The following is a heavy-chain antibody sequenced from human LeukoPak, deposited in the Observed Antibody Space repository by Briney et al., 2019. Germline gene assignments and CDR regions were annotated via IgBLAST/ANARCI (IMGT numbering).Heavy chain of an antibody. Sequence: ASVKVSCKASGYTFTSYGISWVRQAPGQGLEWMGWISTYNGNTKYVQNLQGRVTMTTDTSTSTAYMELRSLRSDDTAVYYCARDPCGGGSCHDAFDIWGQGTMVTVSS. CDR2: ISTYNGNT. CDR1: GYTFTSYG. CDR3: ARDPCGGGSCHDAFDI. J-gene: IGHJ3*02. D-gene: IGHD2-15*01. V-gene: IGHV1-18*01.